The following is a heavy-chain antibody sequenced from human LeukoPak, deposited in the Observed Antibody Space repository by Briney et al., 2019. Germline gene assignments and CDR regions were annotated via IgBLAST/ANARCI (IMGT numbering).Heavy chain of an antibody. CDR3: AKVIRGGYGMDV. D-gene: IGHD3-10*01. J-gene: IGHJ6*02. CDR2: ISDSSSLT. V-gene: IGHV3-48*02. Sequence: GGSLRLSCAAPGFTFSSLGMTWVRQAPGKGLEWVSYISDSSSLTDYADSVKGRFTISRDNAKNSLSLQLNSLRDEDTAVYFCAKVIRGGYGMDVWGQGTTVTVSS. CDR1: GFTFSSLG.